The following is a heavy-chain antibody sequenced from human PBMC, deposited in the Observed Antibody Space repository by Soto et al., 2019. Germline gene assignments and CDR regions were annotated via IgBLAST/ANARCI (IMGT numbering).Heavy chain of an antibody. Sequence: SETLSLTCAVYGGSFSGYYWSWIRQPPGKGLEWIGDIYYSGNTYYNPSLQSRLTISLDTSKNQFSLKLGSLTAADTAIFYCARTDYGVSRGAFNVWGQGTMVTVSS. D-gene: IGHD4-17*01. CDR3: ARTDYGVSRGAFNV. CDR1: GGSFSGYY. CDR2: IYYSGNT. J-gene: IGHJ3*01. V-gene: IGHV4-34*09.